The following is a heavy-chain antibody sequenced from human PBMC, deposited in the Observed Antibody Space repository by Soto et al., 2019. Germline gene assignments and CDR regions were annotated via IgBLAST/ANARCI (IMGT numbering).Heavy chain of an antibody. Sequence: QVQLVQSGAEVKKPGSSVKVSCKASGGTFSSYAISWVRQAPGQGLEWMGGIIPIFGTANYAQKFQGRVTITADKSTSTAYIELSSLRSEDTAVYYCARDVGDTAMVTGYFDYWGQGTLVTVSS. CDR1: GGTFSSYA. D-gene: IGHD5-18*01. J-gene: IGHJ4*02. V-gene: IGHV1-69*06. CDR2: IIPIFGTA. CDR3: ARDVGDTAMVTGYFDY.